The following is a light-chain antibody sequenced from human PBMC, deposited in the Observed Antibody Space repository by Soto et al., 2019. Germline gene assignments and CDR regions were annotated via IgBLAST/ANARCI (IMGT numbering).Light chain of an antibody. Sequence: IVLTQSPGTLSLSPGDRATLSCRASRAITSSFLAWYQQKPGQAPRLLIYGASSRATGIPDRFSGSESGTDFTLIISRLEPEDFAVYYCQQYGGSHLLTFGPGTKVDIK. V-gene: IGKV3-20*01. CDR3: QQYGGSHLLT. CDR2: GAS. CDR1: RAITSSF. J-gene: IGKJ3*01.